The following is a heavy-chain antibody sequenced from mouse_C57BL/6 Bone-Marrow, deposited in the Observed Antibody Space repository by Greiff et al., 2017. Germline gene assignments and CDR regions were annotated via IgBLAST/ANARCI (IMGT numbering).Heavy chain of an antibody. CDR1: GYTFTSYW. CDR3: ERWIGLRPFDY. CDR2: IHPNSGST. D-gene: IGHD3-2*02. J-gene: IGHJ2*01. V-gene: IGHV1-64*01. Sequence: VKLQESGAELVKPGASVKLSCKASGYTFTSYWMHWVKQRPGQGLEWIGMIHPNSGSTNYNEKFKSKATLTVDKSSSTAYMQLSSLTSEDSAVYYYERWIGLRPFDYWGQGTTLTVSS.